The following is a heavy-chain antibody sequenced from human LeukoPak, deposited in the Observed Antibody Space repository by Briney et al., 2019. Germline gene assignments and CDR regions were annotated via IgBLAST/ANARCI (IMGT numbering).Heavy chain of an antibody. CDR3: GRFALCSGSGCYGCDY. CDR1: GFTFSSYT. V-gene: IGHV3-21*01. CDR2: ISSSSSDI. D-gene: IGHD2-2*01. Sequence: GGSLRLSCTASGFTFSSYTMNWVRQAPGKGLEWVSSISSSSSDIYYADSVKGRFTISRDNAKNSLYLQMNSLRAEDTALYYCGRFALCSGSGCYGCDYWGQGALVTVSS. J-gene: IGHJ4*02.